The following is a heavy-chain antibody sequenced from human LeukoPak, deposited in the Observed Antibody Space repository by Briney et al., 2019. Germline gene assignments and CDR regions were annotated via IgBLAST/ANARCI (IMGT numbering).Heavy chain of an antibody. Sequence: GRSLRLSCAASGFTFSSYGMHWVRQAPGKGLEWVAVISYDGSNKYYADSVKGRFTISRDNSKNTLYLQMNSLRAEDTAVYYCAREFIVGATTAYFDYWGQGTLVTVSS. CDR2: ISYDGSNK. CDR1: GFTFSSYG. J-gene: IGHJ4*02. V-gene: IGHV3-30*03. CDR3: AREFIVGATTAYFDY. D-gene: IGHD1-26*01.